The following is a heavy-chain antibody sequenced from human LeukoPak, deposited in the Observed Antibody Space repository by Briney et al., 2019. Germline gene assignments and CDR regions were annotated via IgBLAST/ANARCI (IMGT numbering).Heavy chain of an antibody. D-gene: IGHD3-3*02. V-gene: IGHV3-48*03. CDR3: ARPFAWGLATQGLDY. Sequence: PGGSLRLSCVASGFSFSGYEMNWVRQAPGKGLEWVSYISAMKGRFTISRDNAENSLYLQMNSLRAEDTAVYYCARPFAWGLATQGLDYWGQGTLVTVSS. CDR1: GFSFSGYE. CDR2: ISA. J-gene: IGHJ4*02.